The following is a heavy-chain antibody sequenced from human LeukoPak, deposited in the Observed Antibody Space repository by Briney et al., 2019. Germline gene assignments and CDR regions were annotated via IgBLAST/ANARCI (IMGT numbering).Heavy chain of an antibody. CDR3: ARAERYSSGCRY. Sequence: GRSLRLSCAASGFTFSSYAMHWVRQAPGKGLEWVAVISYDGSNKYYADSVKGRFTISRDNSKNTLYLQMNSLRAEDTAVYYCARAERYSSGCRYWGQGTLVTVSS. V-gene: IGHV3-30-3*01. CDR2: ISYDGSNK. J-gene: IGHJ4*02. D-gene: IGHD6-19*01. CDR1: GFTFSSYA.